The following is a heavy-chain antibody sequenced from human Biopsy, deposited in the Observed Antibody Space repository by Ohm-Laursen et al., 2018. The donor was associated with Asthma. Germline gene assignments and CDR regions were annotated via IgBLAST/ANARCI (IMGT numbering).Heavy chain of an antibody. CDR1: GGTFSSYA. J-gene: IGHJ4*02. V-gene: IGHV1-69*01. Sequence: SSVKVSCKASGGTFSSYAISWVRQAPGQGLEWMGGIIPIFGTANYAQKFQGRVTITADESTSTAYTELSSLRSEDTAVYYCARSSYDIFTGYYNYFDYWGQGTLVTVSS. CDR3: ARSSYDIFTGYYNYFDY. CDR2: IIPIFGTA. D-gene: IGHD3-9*01.